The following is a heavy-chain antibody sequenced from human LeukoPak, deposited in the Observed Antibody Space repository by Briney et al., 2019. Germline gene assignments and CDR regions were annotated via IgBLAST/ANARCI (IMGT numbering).Heavy chain of an antibody. CDR1: GFTFDDYA. D-gene: IGHD3-9*01. J-gene: IGHJ4*02. CDR3: AKALKGGFDRHYFDY. CDR2: ISGSGGST. V-gene: IGHV3-23*01. Sequence: GGSLRLSCAASGFTFDDYAMHWVRQAPGKGLEWVSAISGSGGSTYYADSVKGRFTISRDNSKNTLYLQMNSLRAEDTAVYYCAKALKGGFDRHYFDYWGQGTLVTVSS.